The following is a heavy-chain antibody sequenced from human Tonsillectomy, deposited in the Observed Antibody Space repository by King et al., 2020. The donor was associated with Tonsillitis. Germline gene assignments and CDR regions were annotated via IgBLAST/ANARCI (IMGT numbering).Heavy chain of an antibody. J-gene: IGHJ3*02. CDR1: GFTLSDHY. V-gene: IGHV3-72*01. D-gene: IGHD3-22*01. CDR3: ARVLDYYDSSGSSIDAFDI. CDR2: TRNKAKRYTT. Sequence: VQLVESGGGLVQPGGSLRLSCAASGFTLSDHYMDWVRQAPGKGLEWVGRTRNKAKRYTTHYAASVKGRFTISRDDSQNSLYLQMNSLKTEDTAVYYCARVLDYYDSSGSSIDAFDIWGQGTTVTVSS.